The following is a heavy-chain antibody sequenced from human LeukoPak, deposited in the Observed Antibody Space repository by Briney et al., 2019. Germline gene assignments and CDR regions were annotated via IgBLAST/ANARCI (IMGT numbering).Heavy chain of an antibody. CDR1: GGSISSYY. D-gene: IGHD6-19*01. CDR3: ARESTVAGAFDI. CDR2: VYYSGST. Sequence: SETLSLTCNVSGGSISSYYWSWIRQPPGKGLEWIGYVYYSGSTNYNPSLKSRVTISVDTSKNQFSLKLSSVTAADTAVYYCARESTVAGAFDIWGQGTMVTVSS. V-gene: IGHV4-59*01. J-gene: IGHJ3*02.